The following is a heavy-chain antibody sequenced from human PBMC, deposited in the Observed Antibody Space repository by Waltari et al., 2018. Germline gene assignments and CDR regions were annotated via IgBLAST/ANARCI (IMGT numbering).Heavy chain of an antibody. J-gene: IGHJ4*02. CDR1: GGYFTSYF. V-gene: IGHV4-34*01. D-gene: IGHD2-2*01. CDR3: LNLAYCNPSTCYPRPG. Sequence: QVKLKQWGAGLLKPSETLSLTCSVDGGYFTSYFWCWISRPPGKGLEWIGELTHRGSTHYNPSLTGRVTMSVDKSKSQFSLKLTSVTAADTAVYYCLNLAYCNPSTCYPRPGWGPGNLVVVSS. CDR2: LTHRGST.